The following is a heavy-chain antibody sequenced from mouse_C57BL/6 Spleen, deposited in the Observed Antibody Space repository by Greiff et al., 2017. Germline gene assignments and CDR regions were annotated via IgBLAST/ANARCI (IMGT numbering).Heavy chain of an antibody. J-gene: IGHJ4*01. Sequence: QVQLQQSGAELARPGASVKMSCKASGYTFTSYTMHWVKQRPGQGLEWIGYINPSSGYTQYNQKFKDKATLTADKSSSTAYMQLSSLTSEDSAVYYCARGGGNYAMDYWGQGTSVTVSS. CDR1: GYTFTSYT. CDR2: INPSSGYT. V-gene: IGHV1-4*01. CDR3: ARGGGNYAMDY.